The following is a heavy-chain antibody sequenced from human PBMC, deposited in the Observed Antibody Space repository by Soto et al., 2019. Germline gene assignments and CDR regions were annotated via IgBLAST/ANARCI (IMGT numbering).Heavy chain of an antibody. D-gene: IGHD5-18*01. CDR2: ISSSSSYI. V-gene: IGHV3-21*01. CDR3: ARSPGYSYGEHDY. CDR1: GFTFISYS. J-gene: IGHJ4*02. Sequence: GGSLSLSCAASGFTFISYSMNWVRQAPGKGLEWVSSISSSSSYIYYADSVKGRFTISRDNAKNSLYLQMNSLRAEDTAVYYCARSPGYSYGEHDYWGQGTLVTVSS.